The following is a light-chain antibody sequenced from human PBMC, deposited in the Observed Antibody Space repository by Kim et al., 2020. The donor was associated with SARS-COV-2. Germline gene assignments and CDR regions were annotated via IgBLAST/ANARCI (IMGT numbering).Light chain of an antibody. Sequence: QLVLTQSPSASASLGASVKLTCTLSSGHRSYAIAWHQQQPEKGPRFLMKLNSDGSHSKADGIPDRFSGSSSGAERYLTISSLQSEDEADYYCQTWGTGIQVFGGGTKLTVL. CDR1: SGHRSYA. V-gene: IGLV4-69*01. CDR3: QTWGTGIQV. CDR2: LNSDGSH. J-gene: IGLJ3*02.